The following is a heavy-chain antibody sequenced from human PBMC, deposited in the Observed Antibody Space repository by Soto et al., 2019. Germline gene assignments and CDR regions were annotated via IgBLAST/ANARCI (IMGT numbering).Heavy chain of an antibody. CDR1: GFSFSSYG. CDR3: ARGTVHFDY. D-gene: IGHD1-1*01. J-gene: IGHJ4*02. Sequence: QVQLVESGGGVVQPGRSLRLSCAASGFSFSSYGMHWVRQAPGKGLEWVAVIWYDGNNKYYADSVKGRFTISRDNSKNTLYLQMISLRAEDTAVYYCARGTVHFDYWGQGTLVTVSS. V-gene: IGHV3-33*01. CDR2: IWYDGNNK.